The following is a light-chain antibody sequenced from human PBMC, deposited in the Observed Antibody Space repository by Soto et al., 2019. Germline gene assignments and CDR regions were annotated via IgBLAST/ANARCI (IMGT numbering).Light chain of an antibody. V-gene: IGKV1-39*01. Sequence: DIQMTQSPSSLAESVGDRVTITCRASQTSAMYVNWFQQQPGKAPKPLIYTTSSLQSGVPPRFSGSGSETDFTLTISRLQPEDSATYFCQQSFTTPDTFGQGTKLEIK. CDR1: QTSAMY. J-gene: IGKJ2*01. CDR3: QQSFTTPDT. CDR2: TTS.